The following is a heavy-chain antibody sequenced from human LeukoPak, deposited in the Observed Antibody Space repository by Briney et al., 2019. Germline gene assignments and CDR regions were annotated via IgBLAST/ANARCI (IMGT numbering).Heavy chain of an antibody. Sequence: PSETLSLTCAVYGGSFSGYYWSWIRQPPGKGLEWIGEINHSGSTNYNPSLKSRVTISVDTSKNQFSLKPSSVTAADTAVYYCARKIMVRGTFDYWGQGTLVTVSS. CDR3: ARKIMVRGTFDY. J-gene: IGHJ4*02. V-gene: IGHV4-34*01. D-gene: IGHD3-10*01. CDR1: GGSFSGYY. CDR2: INHSGST.